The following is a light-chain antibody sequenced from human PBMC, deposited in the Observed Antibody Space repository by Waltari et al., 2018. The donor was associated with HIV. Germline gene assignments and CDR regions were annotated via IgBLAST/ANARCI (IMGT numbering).Light chain of an antibody. CDR1: QSVSNY. CDR3: QQRSNWPIT. CDR2: DAS. J-gene: IGKJ5*01. Sequence: EVGLTQSPATLSLSPGERAALSCRANQSVSNYLAWYRQKPGQAPSLLIYDASSRATGIPARFSGSGSGTDFTLTISSLEPEDFAVYYCQQRSNWPITFGQGTRLEIK. V-gene: IGKV3-11*01.